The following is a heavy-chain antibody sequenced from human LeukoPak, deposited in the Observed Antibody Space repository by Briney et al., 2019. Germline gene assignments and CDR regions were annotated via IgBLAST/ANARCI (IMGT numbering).Heavy chain of an antibody. J-gene: IGHJ4*02. CDR3: ARWGGDYYDSSGYYS. CDR2: IYYSGST. CDR1: GGSISSYY. D-gene: IGHD3-22*01. Sequence: SETLSLTCTVSGGSISSYYWSWIRQPPGKGLEWIGYIYYSGSTNYNPSLKSRVTISVDTSKNQFSLKLSSVTAADTAVYYCARWGGDYYDSSGYYSWGQGTLVTVSS. V-gene: IGHV4-59*08.